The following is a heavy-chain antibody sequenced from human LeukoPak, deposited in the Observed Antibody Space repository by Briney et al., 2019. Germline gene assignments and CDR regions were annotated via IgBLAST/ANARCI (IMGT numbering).Heavy chain of an antibody. Sequence: GGSLRLSCAASGVTVSSNYMSWVRQAPGKGPEWVAVIYSSGNTYYADSVKGRFTVSRDNSKNAVYLQINSLRAEDTAVYYCARVKDWYFDLWGRGTVVRVFS. V-gene: IGHV3-53*01. J-gene: IGHJ2*01. CDR2: IYSSGNT. CDR3: ARVKDWYFDL. CDR1: GVTVSSNY.